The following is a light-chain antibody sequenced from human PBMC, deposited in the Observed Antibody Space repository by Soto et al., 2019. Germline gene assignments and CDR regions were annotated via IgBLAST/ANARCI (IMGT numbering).Light chain of an antibody. J-gene: IGKJ2*01. CDR2: AAS. CDR1: QSVSSSY. CDR3: QQSYRTPHT. V-gene: IGKV3-20*01. Sequence: EIVLTQSPGTLSLSPGERATLSCRASQSVSSSYLAWYQQKPGQAPRLLIYAASNLVSGVPSRFSGSGSGTNFTLTISSLQPEDFATYYCQQSYRTPHTFGQGTKLETK.